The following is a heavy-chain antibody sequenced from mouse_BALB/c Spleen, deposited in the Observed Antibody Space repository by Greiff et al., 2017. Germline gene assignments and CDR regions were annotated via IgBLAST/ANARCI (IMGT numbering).Heavy chain of an antibody. D-gene: IGHD1-1*01. CDR1: GFTFSSYY. J-gene: IGHJ1*01. CDR2: INSNGGST. Sequence: EVHLVESGGGLVKLGGSLKLSCAASGFTFSSYYMSWVRQTPEKRLELVAAINSNGGSTYYPDTVKGRFTISRDNAKNTLYLQMSSLKSEDTALYYCARPLNYYGSSYGYFDVWGAGTTVTVSS. CDR3: ARPLNYYGSSYGYFDV. V-gene: IGHV5-6-2*01.